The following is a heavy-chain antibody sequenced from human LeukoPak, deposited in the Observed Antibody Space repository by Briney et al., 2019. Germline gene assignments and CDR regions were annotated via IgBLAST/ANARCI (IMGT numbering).Heavy chain of an antibody. D-gene: IGHD2-15*01. Sequence: ASVKVSCKASGYTFTSYGISWVRQAPGQWLEWMGWISAYNGNTNYAQKLQGRVTMTTDTSTSTAYMELRSLRSDDTAVYYCARGYCSGGSCYSVGNFQHWGQGTLVTVSS. CDR1: GYTFTSYG. J-gene: IGHJ1*01. CDR2: ISAYNGNT. CDR3: ARGYCSGGSCYSVGNFQH. V-gene: IGHV1-18*01.